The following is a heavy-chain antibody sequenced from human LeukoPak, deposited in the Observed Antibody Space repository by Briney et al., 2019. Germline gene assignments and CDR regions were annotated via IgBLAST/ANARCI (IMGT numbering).Heavy chain of an antibody. CDR3: ARVDSSSWYASYYYYMDV. V-gene: IGHV3-30*04. J-gene: IGHJ6*03. Sequence: GGSLRLSCAASGFTFSSYVMHWVRQAPGKGLEWVAVISYDGSNKYYADSVKGRFTISRDNSKDTLYLQMNSLRAEDTAVYYCARVDSSSWYASYYYYMDVWGKGTTVTVSS. CDR1: GFTFSSYV. CDR2: ISYDGSNK. D-gene: IGHD6-13*01.